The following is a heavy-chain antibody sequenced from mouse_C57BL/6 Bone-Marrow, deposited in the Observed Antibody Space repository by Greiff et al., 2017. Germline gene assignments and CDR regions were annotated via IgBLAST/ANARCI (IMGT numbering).Heavy chain of an antibody. CDR2: INPYNGDT. V-gene: IGHV1-20*01. Sequence: VHVKQSGPELVKPGDSVKISCKASGYSFTGYFMNWVMQSHGKSLEWIGRINPYNGDTFSNQKFKGKATLTVDKSSSTAHMELRSLTSEDSAVYYCARSGGYSPYWYVDVWGTGTTVTVSS. CDR3: ARSGGYSPYWYVDV. CDR1: GYSFTGYF. J-gene: IGHJ1*03. D-gene: IGHD2-3*01.